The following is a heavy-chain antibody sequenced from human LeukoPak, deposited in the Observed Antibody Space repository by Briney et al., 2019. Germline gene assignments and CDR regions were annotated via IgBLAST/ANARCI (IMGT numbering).Heavy chain of an antibody. CDR3: ARHSCSSTSCYIIFDY. Sequence: SETLSLTCAVYGGSFSGYYWSWIRQPPGKGLEWIGEINHSGSTNYNPSLKSRVTISVDTSKNQFSLKLSSVTAADTAVYYCARHSCSSTSCYIIFDYWGQGTLVTVSS. J-gene: IGHJ4*02. CDR2: INHSGST. D-gene: IGHD2-2*02. V-gene: IGHV4-34*01. CDR1: GGSFSGYY.